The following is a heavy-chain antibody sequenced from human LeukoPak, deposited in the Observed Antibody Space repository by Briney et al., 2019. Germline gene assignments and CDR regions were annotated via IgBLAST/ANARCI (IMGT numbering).Heavy chain of an antibody. V-gene: IGHV4-59*11. J-gene: IGHJ3*02. CDR3: ARDLVTVTKGFDI. CDR2: ISHIGRT. D-gene: IGHD4-17*01. Sequence: SETLSLTCAVSGDSFSSHYWTWIRQSPGTGLEWIGYISHIGRTNYNPSLKSRVTISIDTSKNQFSLKLRSVTAADTAVYYCARDLVTVTKGFDIWGQGTMVSVSP. CDR1: GDSFSSHY.